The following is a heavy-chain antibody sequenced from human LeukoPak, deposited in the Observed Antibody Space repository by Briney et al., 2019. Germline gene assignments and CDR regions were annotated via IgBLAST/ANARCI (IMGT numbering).Heavy chain of an antibody. V-gene: IGHV3-33*01. J-gene: IGHJ6*04. CDR1: GFTFSSYG. CDR2: IWYDGSNK. D-gene: IGHD2-2*03. CDR3: ARGLDSSNGMDV. Sequence: PGRSLRLSCAASGFTFSSYGMHWVRQAPGKGLEWVAVIWYDGSNKYYADSVKGRFTISRDNSKNTLCLQMNSLRAEDTAVYYCARGLDSSNGMDVWGKGTTVTVSS.